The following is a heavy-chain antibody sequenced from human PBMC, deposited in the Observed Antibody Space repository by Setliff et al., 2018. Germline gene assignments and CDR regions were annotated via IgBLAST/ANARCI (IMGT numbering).Heavy chain of an antibody. V-gene: IGHV4-59*11. CDR3: AVTLSFPIHSPFDP. D-gene: IGHD2-15*01. Sequence: SETLSLTCTVSGGPISSQDWSWIRQPPGKGLEWIGYVNSSGITNYNPSLKSRVTMSVDTSKNQFSLKLSSVTAADTAVYYCAVTLSFPIHSPFDPWGQGTLVTVSS. CDR1: GGPISSQD. J-gene: IGHJ5*02. CDR2: VNSSGIT.